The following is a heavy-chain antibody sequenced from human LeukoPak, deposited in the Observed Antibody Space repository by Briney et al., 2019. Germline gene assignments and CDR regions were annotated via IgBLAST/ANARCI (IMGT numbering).Heavy chain of an antibody. CDR2: IYSGGST. D-gene: IGHD6-13*01. Sequence: GGSLRLSCAASGFTLSSYYMSWVGQAPGKGLDWVSVIYSGGSTYYADSVKGRFTISRDNSKNTLYLQMNSQRAEDTAVYYCARDQRSSSWYARFDYWGQGTLVTVSS. J-gene: IGHJ4*02. V-gene: IGHV3-66*01. CDR3: ARDQRSSSWYARFDY. CDR1: GFTLSSYY.